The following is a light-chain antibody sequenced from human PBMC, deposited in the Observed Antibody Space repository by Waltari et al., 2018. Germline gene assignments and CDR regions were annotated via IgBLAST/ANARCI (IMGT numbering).Light chain of an antibody. CDR3: QHYNAYRT. CDR1: QSISTW. CDR2: AAS. Sequence: DIQMTQSPSTLSASVGDRVIITCRASQSISTWLAWYQQKPGKAPKLLIFAASSLQTGVPSRFSGSGSGTEFTLIINSLQPDDFATYYCQHYNAYRTFGQGTKVEIK. J-gene: IGKJ1*01. V-gene: IGKV1-5*01.